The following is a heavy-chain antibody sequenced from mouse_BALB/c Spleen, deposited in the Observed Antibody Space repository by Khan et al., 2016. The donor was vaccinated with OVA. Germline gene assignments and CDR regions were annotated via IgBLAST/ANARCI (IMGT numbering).Heavy chain of an antibody. D-gene: IGHD4-1*01. CDR3: ARELGRRGFAY. J-gene: IGHJ3*01. CDR1: GYAFTNYF. V-gene: IGHV1-54*03. Sequence: QFPLVQSGAELVRPGTSVKVSCKASGYAFTNYFIEWIKQRPGQGLEWIGVINHGGGGSNYNEKFKGKATLTADKSSNTAYMQLSSLTSDDSAVYFGARELGRRGFAYWGQGTLVTVSA. CDR2: INHGGGGS.